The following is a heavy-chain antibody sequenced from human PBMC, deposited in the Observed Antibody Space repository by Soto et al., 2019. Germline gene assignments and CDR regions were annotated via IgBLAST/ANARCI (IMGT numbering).Heavy chain of an antibody. Sequence: EVQLLESGGGLVQPGGSLRLSCAASGFTFSSYAMSWVRQAPGKGLEWVSAISGSGGSTYYADSVKGRFTISRDNSKNTLYLQMNSLRAEDTAVYYCAKAGPGAGGQWLTPLGAFDIWGQGTMVTVSS. CDR1: GFTFSSYA. J-gene: IGHJ3*02. CDR3: AKAGPGAGGQWLTPLGAFDI. V-gene: IGHV3-23*01. CDR2: ISGSGGST. D-gene: IGHD6-19*01.